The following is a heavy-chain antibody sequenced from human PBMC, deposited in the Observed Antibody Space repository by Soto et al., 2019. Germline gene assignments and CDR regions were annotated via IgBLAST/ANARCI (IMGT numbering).Heavy chain of an antibody. CDR3: ARGKYSSAGGLFDY. J-gene: IGHJ4*02. Sequence: QVQLVESGGGLVKPGGSLRLSCAASGFSLSDYYMSWIRQAPGKGREWISYISSGMYNADSVKGRFTISRDNAKNSLYLQMNRLTAEDTAVYYCARGKYSSAGGLFDYWGQGTLVTVSS. D-gene: IGHD6-13*01. V-gene: IGHV3-11*01. CDR1: GFSLSDYY. CDR2: ISSGM.